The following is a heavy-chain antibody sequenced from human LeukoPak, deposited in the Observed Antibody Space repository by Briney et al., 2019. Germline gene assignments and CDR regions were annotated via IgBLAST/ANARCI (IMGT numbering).Heavy chain of an antibody. V-gene: IGHV3-23*01. J-gene: IGHJ4*02. CDR2: ISNSGDTP. CDR3: ARLPCDGYSFPWCYFDY. D-gene: IGHD5-24*01. Sequence: GGSLRLSCAASGFTFSSYAMSWVRQAPGKGREWVSAISNSGDTPYYADSVKGRFTISRDNSKNTLYLQMNSLRAEDTAVYYCARLPCDGYSFPWCYFDYWGQGTLVTVSS. CDR1: GFTFSSYA.